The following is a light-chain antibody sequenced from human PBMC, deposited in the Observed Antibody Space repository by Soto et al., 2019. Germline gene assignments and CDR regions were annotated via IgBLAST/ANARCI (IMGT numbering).Light chain of an antibody. V-gene: IGKV3-15*01. CDR1: QSVSNY. Sequence: EIVLTQSPATLSLSPVERATLSCRASQSVSNYLAWYQQKPGQPPRLLIYGASTRATDIPPRFSGSGSGTEFTLTISGLQSEDFAVYYCQEYDNWPPWTFGQGTKVDIK. J-gene: IGKJ1*01. CDR3: QEYDNWPPWT. CDR2: GAS.